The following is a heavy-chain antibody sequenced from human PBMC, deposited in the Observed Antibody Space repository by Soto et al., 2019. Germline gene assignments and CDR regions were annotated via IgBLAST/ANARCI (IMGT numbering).Heavy chain of an antibody. CDR2: ISGSGGST. CDR1: GFTFSSYA. Sequence: GGSLRLSCAASGFTFSSYAMSWVRQAPGKGLEWVSAISGSGGSTYYADSVKGRFTISRDNSKNTLYLQMNSLRAEDTAVYYCAKSSIPHGSGSYYYAYYYGMDVWGQGTTVTVSS. CDR3: AKSSIPHGSGSYYYAYYYGMDV. J-gene: IGHJ6*02. D-gene: IGHD3-10*01. V-gene: IGHV3-23*01.